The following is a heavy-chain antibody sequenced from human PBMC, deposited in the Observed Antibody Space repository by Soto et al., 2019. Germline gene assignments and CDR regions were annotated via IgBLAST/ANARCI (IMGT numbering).Heavy chain of an antibody. D-gene: IGHD3-3*01. CDR2: ISNSGNT. CDR3: ARDDRSVAGVVTLDH. Sequence: SETLSLTCTVSGGSISSNYWSWIRQPPWKGLAWIGYISNSGNTKYTSSLKSRVTISADTSKNQFSLKLTSVTAADTAVYYCARDDRSVAGVVTLDHWGPGTLVTVSS. CDR1: GGSISSNY. V-gene: IGHV4-59*01. J-gene: IGHJ4*02.